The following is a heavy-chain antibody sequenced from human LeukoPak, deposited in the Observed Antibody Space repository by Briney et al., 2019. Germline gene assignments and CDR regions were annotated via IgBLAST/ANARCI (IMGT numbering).Heavy chain of an antibody. D-gene: IGHD6-19*01. Sequence: ASVNVSCKASGYTFTDYYIHWVRQAPGQGLEWMGWINPDSGSTSYEQKFKGRVTMTRATSISTAYIELSRLTSDDTAVYYCARVKTNGWHCFDSWGQGTLVTVTS. J-gene: IGHJ4*02. CDR3: ARVKTNGWHCFDS. V-gene: IGHV1-2*02. CDR1: GYTFTDYY. CDR2: INPDSGST.